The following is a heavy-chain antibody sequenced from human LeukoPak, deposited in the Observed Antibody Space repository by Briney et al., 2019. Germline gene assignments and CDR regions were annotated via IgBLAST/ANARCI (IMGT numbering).Heavy chain of an antibody. D-gene: IGHD1-26*01. CDR1: GFSFSSYG. CDR2: IWYDGSNK. Sequence: GRSLRLSCVASGFSFSSYGMHWVRQAPGRGLEWVAVIWYDGSNKYYADSMKGRFTISRDNSKNTLYLQMNSLRAEDTGVYYCARAVGPFDYWGQGTLVTVSS. CDR3: ARAVGPFDY. V-gene: IGHV3-33*01. J-gene: IGHJ4*02.